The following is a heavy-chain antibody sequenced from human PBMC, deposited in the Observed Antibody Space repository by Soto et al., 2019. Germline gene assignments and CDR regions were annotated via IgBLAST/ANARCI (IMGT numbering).Heavy chain of an antibody. Sequence: QVQLQESGPGLVEPSQTLSLTCTVSGGSIGSIHSYWSWIRRPPGKGLERIGYIYYTGGAFYNPALKSRLTISLETSSTQFSHTLTSATATDTGIYYGARGGSGWAEYFQHWGQGTLVAVAS. D-gene: IGHD6-25*01. CDR2: IYYTGGA. CDR1: GGSIGSIHSY. CDR3: ARGGSGWAEYFQH. V-gene: IGHV4-30-4*08. J-gene: IGHJ1*01.